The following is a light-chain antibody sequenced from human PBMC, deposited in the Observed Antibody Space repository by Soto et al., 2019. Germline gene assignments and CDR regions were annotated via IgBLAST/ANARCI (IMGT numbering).Light chain of an antibody. V-gene: IGLV2-23*01. CDR1: SSDVGSYNL. CDR3: CSYAGVTSAV. Sequence: QSVLTQPASVSGSPGQSITISCTGTSSDVGSYNLVSWYQLHPGKAPRLMIYEATKRPSGVSNRFSGSKSGNTASLTISGLQAEDEADYYCCSYAGVTSAVFGGGTKLTVL. J-gene: IGLJ1*01. CDR2: EAT.